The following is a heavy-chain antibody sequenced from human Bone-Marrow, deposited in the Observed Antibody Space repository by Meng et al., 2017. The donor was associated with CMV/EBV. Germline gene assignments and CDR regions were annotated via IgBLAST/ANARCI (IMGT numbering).Heavy chain of an antibody. CDR3: TTKVYFDY. J-gene: IGHJ4*02. CDR2: IKSKTDGGTT. CDR1: GFTFSNAW. Sequence: GESLKISCAASGFTFSNAWMSWVRQAAGKGLEWVGRIKSKTDGGTTDYAAPVKGRFTISRDDSKNTLYLQMNSLKTEDTAVYYGTTKVYFDYWGQGTLVTVSS. V-gene: IGHV3-15*01.